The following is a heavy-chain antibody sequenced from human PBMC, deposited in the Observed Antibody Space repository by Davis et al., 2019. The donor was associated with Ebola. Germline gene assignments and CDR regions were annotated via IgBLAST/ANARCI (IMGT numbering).Heavy chain of an antibody. V-gene: IGHV4-39*07. J-gene: IGHJ4*02. CDR1: GGSISSSSYY. CDR2: IYYSGST. CDR3: ARRPRRDGYNYNY. Sequence: MPSETLSLTCTVSGGSISSSSYYWGWIRQPPGKGLEWIGSIYYSGSTYYNPSLKSRVTISVDTSKNQFSLKLSSVTAADTAVYYCARRPRRDGYNYNYWGQGTLVTVSS. D-gene: IGHD5-24*01.